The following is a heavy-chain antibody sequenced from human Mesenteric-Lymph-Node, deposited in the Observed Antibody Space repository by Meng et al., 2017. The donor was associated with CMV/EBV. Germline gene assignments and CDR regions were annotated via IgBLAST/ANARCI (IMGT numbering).Heavy chain of an antibody. Sequence: GESLKISCAASGFAFSDYYMSWIRQAPGKGLEWISYISSTSITIYYADSVKGRFTISRDNAKNSLFLQMNSLRAEDTAVYYCAREVDYDFWSGYGYWGQGTLVTVSS. CDR3: AREVDYDFWSGYGY. J-gene: IGHJ4*02. CDR2: ISSTSITI. D-gene: IGHD3-3*01. V-gene: IGHV3-11*04. CDR1: GFAFSDYY.